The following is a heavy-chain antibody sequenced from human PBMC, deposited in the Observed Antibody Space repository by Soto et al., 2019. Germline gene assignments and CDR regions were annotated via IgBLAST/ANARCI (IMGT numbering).Heavy chain of an antibody. CDR3: ARDQLYYNDISGRPLNAFDV. J-gene: IGHJ3*01. D-gene: IGHD3-22*01. Sequence: PGGSLRLSCAGSGFIFNSYTINWVRQAPGKGLEWVSSISSSSRYIYYADSAKGRFTISRDNAKNSLYLQMNSLRAEDTAVYYCARDQLYYNDISGRPLNAFDVWGQGTMVTVSS. CDR1: GFIFNSYT. V-gene: IGHV3-21*01. CDR2: ISSSSRYI.